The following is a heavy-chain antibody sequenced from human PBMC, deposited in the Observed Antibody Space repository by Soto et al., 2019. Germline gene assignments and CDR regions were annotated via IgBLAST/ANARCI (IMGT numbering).Heavy chain of an antibody. CDR1: GFTFSSYA. CDR2: ISGSGGST. V-gene: IGHV3-23*01. CDR3: ARVVVVIPPGYYYAMDV. J-gene: IGHJ6*02. D-gene: IGHD3-22*01. Sequence: GGSLRLCCAASGFTFSSYAMSWVRQAPGKGLEWVSAISGSGGSTYYADSVKGRFTISRDNSKNTLYLLMNSLRAEDTAVYYCARVVVVIPPGYYYAMDVWGQGTTVTVSS.